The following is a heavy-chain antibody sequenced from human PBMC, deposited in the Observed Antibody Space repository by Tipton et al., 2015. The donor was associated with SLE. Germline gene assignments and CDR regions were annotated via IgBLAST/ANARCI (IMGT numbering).Heavy chain of an antibody. V-gene: IGHV1-18*01. J-gene: IGHJ4*02. CDR3: ARCAAAGQGFDY. CDR2: ISAYNGNT. CDR1: GYTFISYG. D-gene: IGHD6-13*01. Sequence: QSGAEVKKPGASVKVSCKAYGYTFISYGISWVRQAPGQGLEWMGWISAYNGNTNYAQKLQGSVTMTRDTSTSTAYMELRSLRSDDSAVYYGARCAAAGQGFDYWGQGSLVAVSS.